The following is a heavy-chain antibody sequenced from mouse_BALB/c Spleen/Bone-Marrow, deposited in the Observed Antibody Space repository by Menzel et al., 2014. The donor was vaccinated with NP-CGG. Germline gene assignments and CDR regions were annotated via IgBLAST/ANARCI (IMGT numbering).Heavy chain of an antibody. CDR2: IYPGDGST. D-gene: IGHD2-14*01. CDR3: AYYRYDEYFDV. V-gene: IGHV1S56*01. Sequence: QVQLQQSGPELVKPGASVKMSCKASGYTFTSYFIHWVKQRPGQGLEWIGWIYPGDGSTKYNEKFKVKTTLTADKSSSTDYMFLSSLTSEDSAIYFCAYYRYDEYFDVWGAGTTVTVSS. CDR1: GYTFTSYF. J-gene: IGHJ1*01.